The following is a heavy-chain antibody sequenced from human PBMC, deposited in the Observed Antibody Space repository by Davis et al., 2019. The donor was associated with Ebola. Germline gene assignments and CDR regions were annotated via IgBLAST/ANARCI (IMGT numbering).Heavy chain of an antibody. CDR1: GFTFSSYA. CDR2: ISYDGSNK. D-gene: IGHD3-10*01. Sequence: PGGSLRLSCAASGFTFSSYAMHWVRQAPGKGLEWVAVISYDGSNKYYADSVKGRFTISRDNSKNTLYLQMNSLRAEDTAVYYCAREGFIWFGELLEFWFDPWGQGTLVTVSS. CDR3: AREGFIWFGELLEFWFDP. J-gene: IGHJ5*02. V-gene: IGHV3-30-3*01.